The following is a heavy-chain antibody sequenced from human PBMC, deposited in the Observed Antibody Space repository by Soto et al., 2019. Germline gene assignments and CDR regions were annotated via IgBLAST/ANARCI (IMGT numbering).Heavy chain of an antibody. V-gene: IGHV3-74*01. CDR3: ARGGLTGANV. J-gene: IGHJ4*02. CDR1: GFTVSNYW. D-gene: IGHD3-9*01. Sequence: GGSLRLSCAASGFTVSNYWMHWVRQAPGKGLVWVSHISSDGSITNYADSVKGRFTISRDNAKNTLYLQMTSLRAEDTAVYYCARGGLTGANVWGQGTLVTVSS. CDR2: ISSDGSIT.